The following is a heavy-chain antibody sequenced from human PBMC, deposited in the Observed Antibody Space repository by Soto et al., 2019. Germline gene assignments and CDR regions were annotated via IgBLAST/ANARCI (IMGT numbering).Heavy chain of an antibody. CDR1: GYSITSGFY. J-gene: IGHJ4*02. CDR2: TSYSAKT. D-gene: IGHD3-22*01. CDR3: TRGAGAPWVRFDS. V-gene: IGHV4-38-2*01. Sequence: LSLTCGVSGYSITSGFYWGWVRQSPGKGLEWIGSTSYSAKTFYNPSLASRLSIAVDTSMNQFSLRLTSVTAADTALYYCTRGAGAPWVRFDSWGQGTLVTSPQ.